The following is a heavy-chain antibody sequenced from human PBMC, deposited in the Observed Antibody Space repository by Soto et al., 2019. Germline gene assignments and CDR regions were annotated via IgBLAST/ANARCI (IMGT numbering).Heavy chain of an antibody. Sequence: QVQLQESGPGLVKPSETLSLTCTVSGGSISNYYWSWIRQPPGKGLEWIGYIYFSGSTNYNPSLKRRVTLSVDTSKNQFSLKLSSVTAADTAAYYCARRYGGAVDSWGQGTLVTVSS. CDR2: IYFSGST. CDR3: ARRYGGAVDS. CDR1: GGSISNYY. D-gene: IGHD3-10*01. V-gene: IGHV4-59*08. J-gene: IGHJ4*02.